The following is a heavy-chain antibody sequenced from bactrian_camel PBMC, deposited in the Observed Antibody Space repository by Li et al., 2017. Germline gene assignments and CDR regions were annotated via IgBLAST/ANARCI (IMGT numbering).Heavy chain of an antibody. Sequence: VQLVESGGGSVQAGGSLRLSCVVSGYTKRRYCMGWFRQAPGKEREGVAAIYRGGGTTYYADSVKGRFTISKDNAKTTLYLQMNSLKPEDTGMYFCAARSVPNCVGNYWSKWSYVNWGQGTQVTVS. D-gene: IGHD3*01. V-gene: IGHV3S31*01. CDR2: IYRGGGTT. CDR3: AARSVPNCVGNYWSKWSYVN. J-gene: IGHJ4*01. CDR1: GYTKRRYC.